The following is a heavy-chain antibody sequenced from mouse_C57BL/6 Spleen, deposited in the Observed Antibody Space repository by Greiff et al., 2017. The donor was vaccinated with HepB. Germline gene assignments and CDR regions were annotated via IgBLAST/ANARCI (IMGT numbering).Heavy chain of an antibody. V-gene: IGHV14-2*01. CDR2: IDPEDGET. J-gene: IGHJ3*01. Sequence: VQLQQSGAELVKPGASVKLSCTASGFSIKDYYMHWVKQRTEQGLEWIGSIDPEDGETKYAPKFQGKATILADTASNTAYRQLSSLTSEDTAVYYCATGYYAPGFAYWGQGALVTVSA. D-gene: IGHD1-1*01. CDR1: GFSIKDYY. CDR3: ATGYYAPGFAY.